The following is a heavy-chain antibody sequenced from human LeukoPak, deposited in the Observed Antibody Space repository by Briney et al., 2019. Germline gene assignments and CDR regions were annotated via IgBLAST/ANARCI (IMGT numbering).Heavy chain of an antibody. CDR1: GYTFTSYY. CDR3: AMCLSGYYLGFDY. V-gene: IGHV1-46*01. J-gene: IGHJ4*02. CDR2: INPSGGST. Sequence: ASVKVSCKASGYTFTSYYMHWVRQAPGQGLEWMGIINPSGGSTSYAQEFQGRVTMTRDTSISTAYMELSRLRSDDTAVYYCAMCLSGYYLGFDYWGQGTLVTVSS. D-gene: IGHD3-3*01.